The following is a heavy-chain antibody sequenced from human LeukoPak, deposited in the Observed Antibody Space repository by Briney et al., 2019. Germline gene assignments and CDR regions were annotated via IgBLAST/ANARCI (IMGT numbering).Heavy chain of an antibody. Sequence: GGSLRLSCAASGFTFSSYAMSWVRQAPGKGLEWVSYISSSSSTIYYADSVKGRSTISRDNAKNSLYLQMNSLRAEDTAIYYCARSRDGYIHGLEYWGRGTLVIVS. J-gene: IGHJ4*02. D-gene: IGHD5-24*01. CDR2: ISSSSSTI. CDR3: ARSRDGYIHGLEY. V-gene: IGHV3-48*01. CDR1: GFTFSSYA.